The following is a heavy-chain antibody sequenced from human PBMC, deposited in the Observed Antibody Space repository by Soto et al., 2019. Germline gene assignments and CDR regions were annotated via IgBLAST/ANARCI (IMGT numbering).Heavy chain of an antibody. CDR1: GGSISSGGYS. CDR3: ASFGAAAGTHY. Sequence: SETLSLTCAVSGGSISSGGYSWSWIRQPPGKGLEWIGYIYHSGSTCYNPSLKSRVTISVDRSKNQFSLKLSSVTAADTAVYYCASFGAAAGTHYWGQGTLVTVSS. J-gene: IGHJ4*02. D-gene: IGHD6-13*01. CDR2: IYHSGST. V-gene: IGHV4-30-2*01.